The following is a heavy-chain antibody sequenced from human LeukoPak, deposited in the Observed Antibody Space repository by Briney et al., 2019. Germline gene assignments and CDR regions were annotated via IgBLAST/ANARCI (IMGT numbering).Heavy chain of an antibody. J-gene: IGHJ4*02. CDR1: GGPISNYY. CDR3: ARDPADTAMATYYFDY. D-gene: IGHD5-18*01. V-gene: IGHV4-59*12. CDR2: VYNSGIT. Sequence: PSETLSLTCTVSGGPISNYYWTWIRQSPGQGLEWIGYVYNSGITDYNPSLKSRVTISVDTSKNQFSLKLSSVTAADTAVYYCARDPADTAMATYYFDYWGQGTLVTVSS.